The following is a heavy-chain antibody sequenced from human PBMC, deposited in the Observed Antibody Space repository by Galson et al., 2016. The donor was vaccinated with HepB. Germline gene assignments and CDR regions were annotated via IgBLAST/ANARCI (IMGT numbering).Heavy chain of an antibody. D-gene: IGHD4-17*01. J-gene: IGHJ6*02. Sequence: SLRLSCAASGLTVSSNHMSWFRQAPGKGLEWVANIYSDGNTKYADSVKGRFTISRDNSKNTVYLQMNSLRVEDTAVYYCARVVRKHGVGGMDVWGQGTTVIVSS. V-gene: IGHV3-53*01. CDR3: ARVVRKHGVGGMDV. CDR2: IYSDGNT. CDR1: GLTVSSNH.